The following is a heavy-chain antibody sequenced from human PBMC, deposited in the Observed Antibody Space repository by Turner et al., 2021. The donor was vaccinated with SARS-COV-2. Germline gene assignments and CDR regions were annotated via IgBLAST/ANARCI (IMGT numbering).Heavy chain of an antibody. D-gene: IGHD3-22*01. CDR1: GGHINNKRYS. CDR3: ARHEVNSYDASGYYTSP. CDR2: VFHTGST. Sequence: QLQLQESGPRLVKPSETLSLTCAVPGGHINNKRYSWGWIRQPPGKGLEWIGSVFHTGSTDYKSSLKRRVAIAIDTSKNHFSLRLNSVTAADTAVYSCARHEVNSYDASGYYTSPWGQGILVTVSS. J-gene: IGHJ5*02. V-gene: IGHV4-39*01.